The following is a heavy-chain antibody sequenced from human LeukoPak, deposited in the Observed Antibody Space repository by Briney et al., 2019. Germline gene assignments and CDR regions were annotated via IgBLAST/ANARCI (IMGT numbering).Heavy chain of an antibody. CDR3: ARGKISSGWYDY. D-gene: IGHD6-19*01. V-gene: IGHV1-69*04. CDR1: GGTFSSYA. CDR2: IIPILGIA. J-gene: IGHJ4*02. Sequence: SVKVSCKASGGTFSSYAISWVRQAPEQGLEWMGRIIPILGIANYAQKFQGRVTITADKSTSTAYMELSSLRSEDTAVYYCARGKISSGWYDYWGQGTLVTVSS.